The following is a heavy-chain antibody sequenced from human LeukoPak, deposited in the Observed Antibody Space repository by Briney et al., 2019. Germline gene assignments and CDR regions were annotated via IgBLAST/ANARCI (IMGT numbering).Heavy chain of an antibody. CDR1: GYTFTSYG. Sequence: ASVKDSCKASGYTFTSYGISWMRQAPGQGLEWMGWISAYNGNTNYAQKLQGRVTMTTDTSTSTAYMELRSLRSDDTAVYYCARVGRFLEWLLWDYWGQGTLVTVSS. J-gene: IGHJ4*02. V-gene: IGHV1-18*01. D-gene: IGHD3-3*01. CDR3: ARVGRFLEWLLWDY. CDR2: ISAYNGNT.